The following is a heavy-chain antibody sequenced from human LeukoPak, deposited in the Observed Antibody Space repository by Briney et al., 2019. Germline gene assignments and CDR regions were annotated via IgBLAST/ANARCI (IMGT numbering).Heavy chain of an antibody. V-gene: IGHV5-51*01. Sequence: SLKISCKASGYSFTNTFIGWVRQMPGKGLEWVGNIYPGDSDTRYSPSFQGQVTISVDKSVTTAYLQWSSLQASDTAMYYCARPIAAAGTDLGYWGQGTLVTVSS. J-gene: IGHJ4*02. D-gene: IGHD6-13*01. CDR3: ARPIAAAGTDLGY. CDR2: IYPGDSDT. CDR1: GYSFTNTF.